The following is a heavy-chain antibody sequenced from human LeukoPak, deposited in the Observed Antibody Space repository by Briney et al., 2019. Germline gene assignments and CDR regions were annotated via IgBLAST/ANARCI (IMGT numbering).Heavy chain of an antibody. CDR2: ISSSSSTI. J-gene: IGHJ3*02. V-gene: IGHV3-48*04. CDR3: ARRIAVAHEAFDI. Sequence: GGSLRLSCAASGFTFSSYSMNWVRQAPGKGLEWVSYISSSSSTINYADSVKGRFTISRDNAKNSLYLQMNSLRAEDTAVFYCARRIAVAHEAFDIWGQGTMVTVSS. D-gene: IGHD6-19*01. CDR1: GFTFSSYS.